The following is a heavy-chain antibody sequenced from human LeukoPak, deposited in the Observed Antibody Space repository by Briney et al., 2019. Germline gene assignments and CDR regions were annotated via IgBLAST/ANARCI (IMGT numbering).Heavy chain of an antibody. CDR3: ARTGGSQGGNY. CDR2: ISGSTGST. J-gene: IGHJ4*02. Sequence: GGSLRLSCAASGFTFSSYAMMWVRQAPGKGLEWVSAISGSTGSTYYADSVKGRFTISRDDSKNTLYLRMNGLRAEDTAVYYCARTGGSQGGNYWGQGTLVTVSS. CDR1: GFTFSSYA. D-gene: IGHD1-26*01. V-gene: IGHV3-23*01.